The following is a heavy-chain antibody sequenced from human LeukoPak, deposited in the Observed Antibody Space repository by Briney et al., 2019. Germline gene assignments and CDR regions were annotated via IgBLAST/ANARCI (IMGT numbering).Heavy chain of an antibody. CDR3: ARDQFWSDFWSGYYDYYGMDA. J-gene: IGHJ6*02. Sequence: GSSVKVSCKASGGTFSSYAISWVRQAPGQGLEWMGGIIPIFGTANYAQKFQGRVTITADESTSTAYMELSSLRSEDTAVYYCARDQFWSDFWSGYYDYYGMDAWGQGTTVTVSS. CDR1: GGTFSSYA. CDR2: IIPIFGTA. V-gene: IGHV1-69*01. D-gene: IGHD3-3*01.